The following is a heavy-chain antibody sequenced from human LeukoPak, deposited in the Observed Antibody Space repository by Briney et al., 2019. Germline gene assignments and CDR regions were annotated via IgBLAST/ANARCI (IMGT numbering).Heavy chain of an antibody. D-gene: IGHD2-2*02. J-gene: IGHJ4*02. V-gene: IGHV1-2*02. CDR3: ARVSSGWGYCSSTSCYRDFDY. Sequence: ASVKVSCKASGYTFTGYYMHWVRQAPGQGLEWMGWINPNSGGTNYAQKFQGRVTMTRDTSMSTAYMELSRLRSDNTAVYYCARVSSGWGYCSSTSCYRDFDYWGQGTLVTVSS. CDR2: INPNSGGT. CDR1: GYTFTGYY.